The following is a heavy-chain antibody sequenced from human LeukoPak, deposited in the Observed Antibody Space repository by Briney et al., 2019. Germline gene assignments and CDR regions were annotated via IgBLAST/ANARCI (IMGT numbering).Heavy chain of an antibody. D-gene: IGHD3-10*02. CDR2: ISGDGDST. CDR1: GFRFDDSA. V-gene: IGHV3-43*02. CDR3: AAYVNLDY. Sequence: GGSLRLSCAASGFRFDDSAMHWVRQPPGKGLEWVSLISGDGDSTFYADSVRGRFTISRDNSKNSLYLQMNSLRPEDTALYHCAAYVNLDYWGQGTLVTASS. J-gene: IGHJ4*02.